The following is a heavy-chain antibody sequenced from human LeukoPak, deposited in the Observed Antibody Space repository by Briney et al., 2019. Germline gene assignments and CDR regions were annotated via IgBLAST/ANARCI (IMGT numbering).Heavy chain of an antibody. CDR3: ARADSSGNYYVRNWWYFDL. Sequence: PSETLSLTCTVSGGPISRYYWSWIRQPPGKGLEWIGDIYYSGSTNYNPSLKSRVTISVDTSKNQFSLKLSSVTAADTAVYYCARADSSGNYYVRNWWYFDLWGRGTLVTVSS. CDR2: IYYSGST. D-gene: IGHD3-22*01. V-gene: IGHV4-59*01. CDR1: GGPISRYY. J-gene: IGHJ2*01.